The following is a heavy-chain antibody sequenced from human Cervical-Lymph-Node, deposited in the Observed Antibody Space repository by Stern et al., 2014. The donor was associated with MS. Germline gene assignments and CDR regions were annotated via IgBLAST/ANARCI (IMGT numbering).Heavy chain of an antibody. Sequence: QVQLVESGAEVKKPGASVKVSCKASGYTFTSYDINWVRQATGQGLEWMGWMNPNSGNTGYAQKFQGRVTMTRNTSISTAYMELSILRSEDTAVYYCARDCKLRRFGSRGWFDPWGQGTLVTVSS. CDR1: GYTFTSYD. CDR2: MNPNSGNT. CDR3: ARDCKLRRFGSRGWFDP. V-gene: IGHV1-8*01. J-gene: IGHJ5*02. D-gene: IGHD3-10*01.